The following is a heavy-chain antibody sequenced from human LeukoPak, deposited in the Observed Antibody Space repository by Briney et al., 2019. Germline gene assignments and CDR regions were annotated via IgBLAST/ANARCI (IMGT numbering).Heavy chain of an antibody. CDR1: GGSISSGDYY. CDR2: IYYSGST. CDR3: AREIDRDGYNYPDY. Sequence: SETLSLTCTVSGGSISSGDYYWSWIRQPPGKGLEWIGYIYYSGSTYYNPSLKSRVTISADTSKNQFSLKLSSVTAADTAVYYCAREIDRDGYNYPDYWGQGTLVTVSS. J-gene: IGHJ4*02. D-gene: IGHD5-24*01. V-gene: IGHV4-30-4*01.